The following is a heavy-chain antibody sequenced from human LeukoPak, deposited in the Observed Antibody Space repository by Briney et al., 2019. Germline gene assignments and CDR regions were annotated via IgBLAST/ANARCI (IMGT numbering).Heavy chain of an antibody. J-gene: IGHJ4*02. CDR2: INHSGST. Sequence: SETLSLTCAVYGGSFSGYYWSWIRQPPGKGLEWIGEINHSGSTNYNPSLKSRVTISVDTSKNQFSLKLSSVTAADTAVYYCARGDGAAAGAYWGRGTLVTVSS. V-gene: IGHV4-34*01. CDR3: ARGDGAAAGAY. D-gene: IGHD6-13*01. CDR1: GGSFSGYY.